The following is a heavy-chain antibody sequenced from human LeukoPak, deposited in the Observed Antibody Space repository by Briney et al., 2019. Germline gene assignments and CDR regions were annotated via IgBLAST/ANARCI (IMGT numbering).Heavy chain of an antibody. Sequence: PGGSLRLSCAASGFTFSGHGMNWVRQAPGKGLEWVSGITGSGATTYYADSVKGRFTISRDNAKNSLYLQMNSLRAEDTAVYYCARNRGGRDTAMVNDYWGQGTLVTVSS. J-gene: IGHJ4*02. D-gene: IGHD5-18*01. CDR1: GFTFSGHG. CDR2: ITGSGATT. CDR3: ARNRGGRDTAMVNDY. V-gene: IGHV3-48*04.